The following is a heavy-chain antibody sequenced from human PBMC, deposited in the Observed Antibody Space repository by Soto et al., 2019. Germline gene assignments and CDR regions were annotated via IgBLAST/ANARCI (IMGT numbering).Heavy chain of an antibody. V-gene: IGHV4-59*01. CDR2: IYYSGST. Sequence: PSETLSLTCTVSGGSISSYYWSWIRQPPGKGLEWIGYIYYSGSTNYNPSLKSRVTISVDTSKNQFSLKLSSVTAAAAAVYYCAREVLDVVVVPTRWIDTWGQGTLVTVSS. CDR1: GGSISSYY. CDR3: AREVLDVVVVPTRWIDT. D-gene: IGHD2-15*01. J-gene: IGHJ5*01.